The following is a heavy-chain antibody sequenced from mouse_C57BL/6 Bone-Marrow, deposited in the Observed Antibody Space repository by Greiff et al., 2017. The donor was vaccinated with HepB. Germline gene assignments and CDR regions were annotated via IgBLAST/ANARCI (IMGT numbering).Heavy chain of an antibody. V-gene: IGHV1-76*01. CDR2: IYPGSGNT. CDR3: ARRYDYAMDY. D-gene: IGHD2-14*01. CDR1: GYTFTDYY. J-gene: IGHJ4*01. Sequence: QVQLQQSGAELVRPGASVKLSCKASGYTFTDYYINWVKQRPGQGLEWIARIYPGSGNTYYNEKFKGKATLTAEKSSSTAYMQLSSLTSEDSAVYFCARRYDYAMDYWGQGTSVTVSS.